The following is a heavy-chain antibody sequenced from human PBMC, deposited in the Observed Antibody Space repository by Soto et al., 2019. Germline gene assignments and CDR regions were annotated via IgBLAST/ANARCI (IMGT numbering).Heavy chain of an antibody. CDR1: AG. CDR3: TLLAGSPAPDY. J-gene: IGHJ4*01. Sequence: AGGRRIRQVPGKGLEWVGRIKSKTDGGTTDYAAPVKGRFTISRDDSKNTLYLQMNSLKTEDTAVYYCTLLAGSPAPDYWGHGTLVPVSP. V-gene: IGHV3-15*01. D-gene: IGHD6-19*01. CDR2: IKSKTDGGTT.